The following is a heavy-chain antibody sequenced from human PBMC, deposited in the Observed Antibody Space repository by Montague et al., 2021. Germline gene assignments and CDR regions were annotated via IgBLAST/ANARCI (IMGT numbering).Heavy chain of an antibody. CDR3: ARSGGYCSGGRCDTFDY. J-gene: IGHJ4*02. CDR1: GGSISSGGFY. Sequence: TLSLTCSVSGGSISSGGFYWSCTRQHPGKGPEWIGSIYDSGSTNYNPSLKSRLTLSRDTSKNQVSLRLTSVTAAETAVYYCARSGGYCSGGRCDTFDYWGQGTLVTVSS. CDR2: IYDSGST. D-gene: IGHD2-15*01. V-gene: IGHV4-31*03.